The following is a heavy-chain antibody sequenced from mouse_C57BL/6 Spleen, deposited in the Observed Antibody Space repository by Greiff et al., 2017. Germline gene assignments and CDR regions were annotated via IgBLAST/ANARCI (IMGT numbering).Heavy chain of an antibody. CDR1: GYTFTDYE. CDR2: IDPETGGT. Sequence: QVQLQQSGAELVRPGASVTLSCKASGYTFTDYEMHWVKQTPVHGLEWIGAIDPETGGTAYNQKFKGKAILTADKSSSTAYMELRSLTSEDSAVYYCTRWRDYYEGFAYWGQGTLVTVSA. CDR3: TRWRDYYEGFAY. V-gene: IGHV1-15*01. D-gene: IGHD1-1*01. J-gene: IGHJ3*01.